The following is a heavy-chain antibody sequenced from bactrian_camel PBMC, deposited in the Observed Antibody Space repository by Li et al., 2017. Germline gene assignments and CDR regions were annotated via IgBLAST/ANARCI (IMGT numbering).Heavy chain of an antibody. Sequence: VQLVESGGGSEQAGGSLRLSCTIAVSGVTAARSCMAWFRQAPGKEREIVATIDNDESTAYAESVKGRFFISRDNAGNTVYLQMGSLRPEDSAMYYCVASVGKTFCSAAYFLSGLRPVFGSWGQGTQVTVS. CDR3: VASVGKTFCSAAYFLSGLRPVFGS. V-gene: IGHV3S55*01. D-gene: IGHD2*01. J-gene: IGHJ6*01. CDR1: GVTAARSC. CDR2: IDNDEST.